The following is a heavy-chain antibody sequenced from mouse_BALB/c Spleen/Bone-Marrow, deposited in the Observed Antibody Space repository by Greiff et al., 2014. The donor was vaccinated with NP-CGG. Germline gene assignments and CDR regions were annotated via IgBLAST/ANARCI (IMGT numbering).Heavy chain of an antibody. D-gene: IGHD2-4*01. CDR1: GYTFTSYW. CDR3: ARDGVITSYYAMDY. Sequence: VQLQQSGAELVKPGAPVKLSCKASGYTFTSYWMNWVKPRPGRGLEWIGRIDPSDSETHYNQKFKDRATLTVDKSSSTAYIQLSSLTSEGSAVYYCARDGVITSYYAMDYWGQGTSVTVSS. V-gene: IGHV1-69*02. J-gene: IGHJ4*01. CDR2: IDPSDSET.